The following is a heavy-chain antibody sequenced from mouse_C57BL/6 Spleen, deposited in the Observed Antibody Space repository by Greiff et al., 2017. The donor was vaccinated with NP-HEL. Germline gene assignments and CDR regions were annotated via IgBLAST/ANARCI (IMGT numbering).Heavy chain of an antibody. D-gene: IGHD2-5*01. Sequence: VQLQQPGAELVKPGASVKMSCKASGYTFTSYWITWVKQRPGQGLEWIGDIYPGSGSTNYNEKFKSKATLTVDKSSSTAYMQLSSLTSEDSAVYYCATYSNYDYARDYWGQGTSVTVSS. J-gene: IGHJ4*01. V-gene: IGHV1-55*01. CDR3: ATYSNYDYARDY. CDR2: IYPGSGST. CDR1: GYTFTSYW.